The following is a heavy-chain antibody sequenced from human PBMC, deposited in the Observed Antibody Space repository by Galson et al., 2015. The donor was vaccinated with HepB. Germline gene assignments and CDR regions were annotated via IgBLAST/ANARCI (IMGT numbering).Heavy chain of an antibody. Sequence: SVKVSCKASGYTFTGYYMHWVRQAPGQGLEWMGWINPNSGGTNYAQKFQGRVTMTRDTSISTAYMELSRLRSDDTAVYYCARDRPHSSGYKPFDYWGQGTLVTVSS. D-gene: IGHD3-22*01. CDR1: GYTFTGYY. V-gene: IGHV1-2*02. CDR2: INPNSGGT. CDR3: ARDRPHSSGYKPFDY. J-gene: IGHJ4*02.